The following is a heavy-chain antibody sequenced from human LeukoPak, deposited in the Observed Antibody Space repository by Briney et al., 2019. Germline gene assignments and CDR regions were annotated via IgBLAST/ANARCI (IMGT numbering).Heavy chain of an antibody. D-gene: IGHD2-15*01. V-gene: IGHV3-20*04. CDR1: GFTFDDYG. J-gene: IGHJ6*03. CDR3: ARDRYCSGGSCPGNYYYYYYMDV. CDR2: INWNGGST. Sequence: GGSLRLSCAASGFTFDDYGMSWVRQAPGKGLEWVSGINWNGGSTGYADSVKGRFTISRDNAKNSLYLQMNSLRAEDTALYYCARDRYCSGGSCPGNYYYYYYMDVWGKGTTVTVSS.